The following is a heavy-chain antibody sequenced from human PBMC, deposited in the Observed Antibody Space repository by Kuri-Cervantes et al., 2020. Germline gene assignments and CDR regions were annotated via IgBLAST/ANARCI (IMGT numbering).Heavy chain of an antibody. V-gene: IGHV1-8*01. CDR1: GYTFTSYD. CDR3: ARGTYYDILTDYLHYYGMDV. CDR2: MNPNSGNT. Sequence: ASVKVSCKASGYTFTSYDINWVRQATGQGLEWMGWMNPNSGNTGYAQKFQGRVTMTRNTSISTAYMELSSLRSEDTAVYYCARGTYYDILTDYLHYYGMDVWGQGTTVTVSS. J-gene: IGHJ6*02. D-gene: IGHD3-9*01.